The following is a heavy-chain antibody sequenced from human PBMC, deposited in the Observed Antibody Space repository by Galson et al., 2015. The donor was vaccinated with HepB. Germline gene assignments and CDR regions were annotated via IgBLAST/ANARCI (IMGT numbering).Heavy chain of an antibody. CDR1: GGSISSSSFY. CDR3: ARTSYCSTNSCYFSGTYNFDY. D-gene: IGHD2-2*01. CDR2: IHYTGST. Sequence: LSLTCTVSGGSISSSSFYWGWIRQPPGKGLEWIGTIHYTGSTYYNPSLKSRATISIDTSKNQFSLKLSSVTAAETAMYYCARTSYCSTNSCYFSGTYNFDYWGQGTLVTVSS. V-gene: IGHV4-39*01. J-gene: IGHJ4*02.